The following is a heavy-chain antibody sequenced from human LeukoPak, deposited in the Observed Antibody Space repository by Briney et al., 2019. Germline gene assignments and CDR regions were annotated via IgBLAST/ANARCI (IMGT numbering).Heavy chain of an antibody. J-gene: IGHJ5*02. CDR1: GGSFSGYY. Sequence: SETLSLTCAVYGGSFSGYYWSWIRQPPGKGLEWIGEINHSGSTNYNPSLKSRVTISVDASKNQFSLKLSSVTAADTAVYYCARGGGYDILTPHTKLWFDPWGQGTLVTVSS. CDR3: ARGGGYDILTPHTKLWFDP. D-gene: IGHD3-9*01. V-gene: IGHV4-34*01. CDR2: INHSGST.